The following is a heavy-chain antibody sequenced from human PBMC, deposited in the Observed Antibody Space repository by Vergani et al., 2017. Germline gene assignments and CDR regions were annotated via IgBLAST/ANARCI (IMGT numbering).Heavy chain of an antibody. Sequence: QVQLVESGGGVVQPGRSLRLSCAASGFTFSSYAMHWVRQAPGKGLEWVAVISYDGSNKYYADSVKGRFTISRDNSKNTLYLQMNSLRAEDTAVYYCARDPGGHQLDSDAFDIWGQGTMVTVSS. D-gene: IGHD6-13*01. CDR3: ARDPGGHQLDSDAFDI. CDR1: GFTFSSYA. V-gene: IGHV3-30*04. CDR2: ISYDGSNK. J-gene: IGHJ3*02.